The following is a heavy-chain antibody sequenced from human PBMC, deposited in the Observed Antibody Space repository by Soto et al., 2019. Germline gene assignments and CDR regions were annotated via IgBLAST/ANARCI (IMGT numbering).Heavy chain of an antibody. V-gene: IGHV3-21*01. CDR2: IGSGGSDR. Sequence: GGSTKICRAACGVTVSSSTMNWVRQAPGQGLGWVSLIGSGGSDRYYAASVKGRFTLSRDNPKNTLYLQMNSLRAEDTAVYYCARDKRFGGSSYCYYYGMGVWGQGTTGTGPS. J-gene: IGHJ6*02. D-gene: IGHD1-26*01. CDR1: GVTVSSST. CDR3: ARDKRFGGSSYCYYYGMGV.